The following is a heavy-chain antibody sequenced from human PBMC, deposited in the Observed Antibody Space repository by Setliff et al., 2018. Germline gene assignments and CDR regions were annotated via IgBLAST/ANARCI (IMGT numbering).Heavy chain of an antibody. D-gene: IGHD3-22*01. J-gene: IGHJ4*02. CDR3: ARDRDSSGYPYYFDY. V-gene: IGHV1-2*04. CDR2: INPNSGGT. CDR1: DTPSPAT. Sequence: GASVKVSARLLDTPSPATICTGCDRPLEGLEWMGWINPNSGGTNYAQKFQGWVTMTRDTSISTAYMELSRQRSDDTAVYYCARDRDSSGYPYYFDYWGQGTLVTVSS.